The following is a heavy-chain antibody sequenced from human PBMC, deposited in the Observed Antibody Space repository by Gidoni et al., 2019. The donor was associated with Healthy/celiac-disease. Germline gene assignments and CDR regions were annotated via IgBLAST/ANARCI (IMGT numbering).Heavy chain of an antibody. CDR3: ARDGPRDTAMAFYYYYGMDV. CDR2: ISSSGSTI. Sequence: QVQLVESGGGLVKPGGSLRLSCAASGFPFSDSSMSWIRQAAGKGLEWVSYISSSGSTIYYADSVKGRFTISRDNAKNSLYLQMNSLRAEDTAVYYCARDGPRDTAMAFYYYYGMDVWGQGTTVTVSS. J-gene: IGHJ6*02. CDR1: GFPFSDSS. D-gene: IGHD5-18*01. V-gene: IGHV3-11*01.